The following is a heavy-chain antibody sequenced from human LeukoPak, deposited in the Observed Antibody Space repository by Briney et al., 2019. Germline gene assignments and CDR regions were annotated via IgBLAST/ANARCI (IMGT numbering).Heavy chain of an antibody. CDR3: ASNAYSSGRLSYFDS. CDR2: LTGSGATT. J-gene: IGHJ4*02. CDR1: GFTFSTYA. D-gene: IGHD6-19*01. Sequence: GSLRLSCAASGFTFSTYAMARVRQAPGKGLEWVSGLTGSGATTYYADSVRGRFTISRDNSQNMLYLQMNSLRVEDTAVYFCASNAYSSGRLSYFDSWAREPWSPSPQ. V-gene: IGHV3-23*01.